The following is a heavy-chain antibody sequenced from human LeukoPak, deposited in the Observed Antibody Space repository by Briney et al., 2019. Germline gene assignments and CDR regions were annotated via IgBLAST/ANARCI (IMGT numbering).Heavy chain of an antibody. Sequence: SETLSLTCTVSGGSISSSSYYWGWIRQPPGKGLEWIGEINHSGSTNYNPSLKSRVTISVDTSKNQFSLKLSSVTAADTAVYYCARGRRYESVYGDDEAFWFDPWGQGTLVTVSS. CDR2: INHSGST. CDR1: GGSISSSSYY. V-gene: IGHV4-39*07. CDR3: ARGRRYESVYGDDEAFWFDP. J-gene: IGHJ5*02. D-gene: IGHD4-17*01.